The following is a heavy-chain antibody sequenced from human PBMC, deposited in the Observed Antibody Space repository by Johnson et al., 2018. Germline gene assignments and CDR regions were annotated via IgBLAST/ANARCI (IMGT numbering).Heavy chain of an antibody. CDR3: TRDAEWWSGGVDV. CDR2: IRSKTFGGTT. J-gene: IGHJ6*02. V-gene: IGHV3-49*05. D-gene: IGHD2-15*01. CDR1: GFIFGDFA. Sequence: VQLVESGGGLVKPGRSLRLSCTASGFIFGDFAMNWFRQAPGKGLEWVSFIRSKTFGGTTKYAASVKGRFSISRDDSKSIADLQMKSLKTEDTAVYFCTRDAEWWSGGVDVWGQGTTVTVSS.